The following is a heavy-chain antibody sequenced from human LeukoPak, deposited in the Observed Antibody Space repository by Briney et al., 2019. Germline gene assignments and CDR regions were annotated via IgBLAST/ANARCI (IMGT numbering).Heavy chain of an antibody. CDR2: IYYNGNT. D-gene: IGHD1-26*01. Sequence: PSKTLSLTCTVSGGSITSYYWNWIRRPPGKGLEWIGYIYYNGNTNYSPSLKSRVTMSVDTSKNLFSLKVSSVTAADTAVYYCARGRSNYYGMDVWGQGTTVTVSS. J-gene: IGHJ6*02. CDR3: ARGRSNYYGMDV. V-gene: IGHV4-59*01. CDR1: GGSITSYY.